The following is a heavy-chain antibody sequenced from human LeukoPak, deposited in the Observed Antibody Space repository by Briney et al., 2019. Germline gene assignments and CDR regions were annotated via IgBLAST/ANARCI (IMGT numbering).Heavy chain of an antibody. V-gene: IGHV3-48*01. Sequence: GGSLRLSCAASGFTFSSYSMNWVRQAPGKGLEWVSYISSSSTIYYADSVKGRFTISRDNAKNSLYLQMNSLRAEDTTVYYCARAGYYDFWSGYSYYYYMDVWGKGTTVTVSS. CDR1: GFTFSSYS. D-gene: IGHD3-3*01. J-gene: IGHJ6*03. CDR3: ARAGYYDFWSGYSYYYYMDV. CDR2: ISSSSTI.